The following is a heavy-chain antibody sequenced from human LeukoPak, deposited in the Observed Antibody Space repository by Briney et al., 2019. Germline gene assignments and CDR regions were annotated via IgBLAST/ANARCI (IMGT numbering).Heavy chain of an antibody. CDR2: IYYSGST. D-gene: IGHD6-19*01. V-gene: IGHV4-59*01. CDR1: GGSISSYY. Sequence: SETLSLTCTVSGGSISSYYWSWIRQPPGKGLEWIGYIYYSGSTNYNPSLKSRVTISVDTSKNQFSLKLNSVTAADTAVYYCARDPVAQNWFDPWGQGTLVTVPS. J-gene: IGHJ5*02. CDR3: ARDPVAQNWFDP.